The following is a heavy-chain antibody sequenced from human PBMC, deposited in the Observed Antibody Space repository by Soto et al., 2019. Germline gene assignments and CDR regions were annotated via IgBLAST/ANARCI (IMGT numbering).Heavy chain of an antibody. Sequence: TSETLSLTCAVYGGSFSGYYWSWIRQPPGKGLEWIGEINHSGSTNYNPSLKSRVTISVDTSKNQFSLKLSSVTAADTAVYYCARGDLNARITIFTSRGSGYYFDYWGHGTLVTVSS. D-gene: IGHD3-9*01. V-gene: IGHV4-34*01. CDR2: INHSGST. CDR3: ARGDLNARITIFTSRGSGYYFDY. J-gene: IGHJ4*01. CDR1: GGSFSGYY.